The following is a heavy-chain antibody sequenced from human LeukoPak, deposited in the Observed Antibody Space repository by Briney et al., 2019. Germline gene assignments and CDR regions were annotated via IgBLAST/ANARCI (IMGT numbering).Heavy chain of an antibody. D-gene: IGHD5-12*01. CDR3: TRLSPNIGAEFDY. CDR1: GFTFSGSA. Sequence: GGSLRLSCAASGFTFSGSAMHWVRQASGKGLEWVGRIRSKANSYATAYAASVKGRFTISRDDSKNTAYLQMNSLKTEDTAVYYCTRLSPNIGAEFDYWGQGTLVTVSS. V-gene: IGHV3-73*01. CDR2: IRSKANSYAT. J-gene: IGHJ4*02.